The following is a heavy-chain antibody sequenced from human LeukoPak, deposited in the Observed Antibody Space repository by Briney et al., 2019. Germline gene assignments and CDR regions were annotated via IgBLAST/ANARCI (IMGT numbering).Heavy chain of an antibody. D-gene: IGHD3-22*01. V-gene: IGHV3-21*01. Sequence: GVSLRLSCAASGFTFSSYSMNWVRQAPGKGLEWVSSISSSSSYIYYADSVKGRFTISRDNAKYSLYLQMNSLRAEDTAVYYCARDYPPVLLNYYDSSGPFDYWGQGTLVTVSS. J-gene: IGHJ4*02. CDR3: ARDYPPVLLNYYDSSGPFDY. CDR2: ISSSSSYI. CDR1: GFTFSSYS.